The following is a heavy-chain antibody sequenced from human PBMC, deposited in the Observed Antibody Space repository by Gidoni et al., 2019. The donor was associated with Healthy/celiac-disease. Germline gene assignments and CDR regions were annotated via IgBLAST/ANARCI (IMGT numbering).Heavy chain of an antibody. CDR3: AKDTYYDSSGYYYDPTPPTDY. Sequence: EVQLLESGGGLVQPGGSLRLSCAASGFSFTSYSRSWFRQAPGKGLEWVSAISGSGGSTYYADSVKGRFTISRDNSKNTLYLQMNSLRAEDTAVYYCAKDTYYDSSGYYYDPTPPTDYWGQGTLVTVSS. V-gene: IGHV3-23*01. D-gene: IGHD3-22*01. CDR1: GFSFTSYS. J-gene: IGHJ4*02. CDR2: ISGSGGST.